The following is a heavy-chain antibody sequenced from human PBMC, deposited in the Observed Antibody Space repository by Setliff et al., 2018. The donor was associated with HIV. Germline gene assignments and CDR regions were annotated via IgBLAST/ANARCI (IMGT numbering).Heavy chain of an antibody. D-gene: IGHD6-19*01. V-gene: IGHV3-15*05. CDR1: GFTFINAW. CDR2: IRSKIDGGTT. Sequence: GGSLRLSCAVSGFTFINAWMSWVRQAPGKGLEWVGRIRSKIDGGTTDYAAFVKDRFTISRDNTRNTLYLQMNSLRAEDTAVYYCARSSGFHWGQGTLVTVSS. CDR3: ARSSGFH. J-gene: IGHJ4*02.